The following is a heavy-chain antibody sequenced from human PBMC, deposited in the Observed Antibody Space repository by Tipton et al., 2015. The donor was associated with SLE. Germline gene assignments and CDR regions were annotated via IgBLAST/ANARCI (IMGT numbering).Heavy chain of an antibody. V-gene: IGHV1-8*02. CDR2: MNPNSGNT. CDR3: ARGQEDSIWGNYRYYYSVMDV. CDR1: GYSFTSHD. Sequence: QLVQSGAEVKKPGASVKVSCKASGYSFTSHDINWVRQATGQGLEWMGWMNPNSGNTSYAQKFQGRVTMTTDTSISTAYMELTSLRSADTSVYYCARGQEDSIWGNYRYYYSVMDVWGQGATVTVSS. D-gene: IGHD3-16*02. J-gene: IGHJ6*02.